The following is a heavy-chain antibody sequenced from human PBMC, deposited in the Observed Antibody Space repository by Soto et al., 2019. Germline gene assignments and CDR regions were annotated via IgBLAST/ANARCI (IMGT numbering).Heavy chain of an antibody. CDR3: ARLRGTANFDY. CDR2: VKQDGSDK. D-gene: IGHD3-16*01. V-gene: IGHV3-7*01. J-gene: IGHJ4*02. Sequence: EVPLVESGGGLVQPGGSLSLSCAASGFTFSSYWMSWVRQAPGKGLEWVANVKQDGSDKHYVDSVKGRFTISRDNAQNSLYLQLNSLRAEDTAVYYRARLRGTANFDYWGQGTLVTVSS. CDR1: GFTFSSYW.